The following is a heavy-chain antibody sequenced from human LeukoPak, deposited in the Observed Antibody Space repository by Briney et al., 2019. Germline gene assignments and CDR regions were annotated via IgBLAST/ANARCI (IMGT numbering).Heavy chain of an antibody. CDR2: MGGSGDSP. CDR1: GFTFRSYA. Sequence: PGGSLRLSXKASGFTFRSYAMTWVRQAPGKGLEWVSAMGGSGDSPKYADSVKGRFTMSRDSSRNTVYLQMNRLRPDDTAVYYCARDWSADYWGQGTLVTVSS. CDR3: ARDWSADY. V-gene: IGHV3-23*01. J-gene: IGHJ4*02.